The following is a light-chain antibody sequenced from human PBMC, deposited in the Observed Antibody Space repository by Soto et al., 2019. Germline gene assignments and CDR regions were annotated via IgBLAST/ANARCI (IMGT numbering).Light chain of an antibody. CDR3: CSYAGSNTYV. V-gene: IGLV2-11*01. J-gene: IGLJ1*01. Sequence: QSALTQPRSVSGSPGQSVTISCTGTSSDVGGYNYVSWYQQHPGKAPKLMIYDVSKRPSGVPDRFSGSKSGNTASLTISGLRAEGESDYYCCSYAGSNTYVFGTGTKLTVL. CDR2: DVS. CDR1: SSDVGGYNY.